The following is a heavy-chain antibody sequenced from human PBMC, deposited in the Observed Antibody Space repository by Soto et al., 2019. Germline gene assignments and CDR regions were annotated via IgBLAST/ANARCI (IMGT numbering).Heavy chain of an antibody. D-gene: IGHD1-26*01. Sequence: LKISCEGSACRFPSYWISWVRQTPFKGLEWMGRIDPSDSYTNYSPSSQGHVTISADKSISTAYLQWSSLKASDTAMYYCARHVRSGSYGYYYYGMDVWGQGTTVTVSS. CDR1: ACRFPSYW. V-gene: IGHV5-10-1*01. J-gene: IGHJ6*02. CDR3: ARHVRSGSYGYYYYGMDV. CDR2: IDPSDSYT.